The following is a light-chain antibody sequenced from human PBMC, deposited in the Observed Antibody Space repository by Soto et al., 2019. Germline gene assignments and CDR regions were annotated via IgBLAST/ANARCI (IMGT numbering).Light chain of an antibody. CDR1: QSVTASL. J-gene: IGKJ2*01. Sequence: EIVLTQSPGVVSLSPGQRATLSCRASQSVTASLLAWYQQKPGQAPRLLIYGVSTRAPGVPDRFSGSGSGTDFTLTISRLEPEDFGVSHCQPFSATPYTFGQGTRVEIK. CDR2: GVS. CDR3: QPFSATPYT. V-gene: IGKV3-20*01.